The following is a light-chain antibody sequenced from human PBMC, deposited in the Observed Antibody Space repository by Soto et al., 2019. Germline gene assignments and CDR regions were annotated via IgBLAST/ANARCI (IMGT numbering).Light chain of an antibody. V-gene: IGLV2-14*01. Sequence: QSALTQPASVSGSPGQSITISCTGTSSDVGGYNYVSWYQQHPRKAPKLMIYDVSNRPSEVSNRFSGSKPGNTASLTISGLQAEDEADYYHSSYTRSSTPYVFGTGTEVTVL. CDR2: DVS. J-gene: IGLJ1*01. CDR3: SSYTRSSTPYV. CDR1: SSDVGGYNY.